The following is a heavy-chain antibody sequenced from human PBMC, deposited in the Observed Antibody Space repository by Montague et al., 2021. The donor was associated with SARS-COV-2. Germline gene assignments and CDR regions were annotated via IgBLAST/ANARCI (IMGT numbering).Heavy chain of an antibody. CDR3: ARVSKARMVRGVITGNCFDP. D-gene: IGHD3-10*01. Sequence: SETLSLTCAVYGGSFSGYYWSWIRQPPGKGLEWIGEINHSGSTNYNPSLKSRVTISVDTSKNQFSLKLSSVTAADTAVYYCARVSKARMVRGVITGNCFDPWGQGTLVTVSS. V-gene: IGHV4-34*01. CDR2: INHSGST. CDR1: GGSFSGYY. J-gene: IGHJ5*02.